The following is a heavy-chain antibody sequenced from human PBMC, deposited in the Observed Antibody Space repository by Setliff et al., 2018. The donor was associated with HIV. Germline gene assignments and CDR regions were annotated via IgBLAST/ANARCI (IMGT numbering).Heavy chain of an antibody. CDR1: GVSLSGQYWRGHY. D-gene: IGHD6-19*01. J-gene: IGHJ3*02. CDR3: ARGRYSSGWYKDAFDI. Sequence: SETLSLTCAVYGVSLSGQYWRGHYWSWIRQPPGKGLEWIGEITHSGSTNYNPSLKSRVTISADTSKKQFSLKLNSVTAADTAVYYCARGRYSSGWYKDAFDIWGQGTMVTVSS. V-gene: IGHV4-34*01. CDR2: ITHSGST.